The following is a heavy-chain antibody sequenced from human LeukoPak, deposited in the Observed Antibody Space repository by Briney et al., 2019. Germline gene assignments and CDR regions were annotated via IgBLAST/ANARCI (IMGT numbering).Heavy chain of an antibody. CDR3: ARDGADWNFDY. CDR2: INPNRGGT. Sequence: ASVKVSCKASGYTFTGYYIHWVRQAPGQGLEWMGWINPNRGGTNCAQKFQGRVTMTRDTSISTAYMELTRLRSDDTAVYYCARDGADWNFDYWGQGTLVTVSS. V-gene: IGHV1-2*02. CDR1: GYTFTGYY. D-gene: IGHD1-1*01. J-gene: IGHJ4*02.